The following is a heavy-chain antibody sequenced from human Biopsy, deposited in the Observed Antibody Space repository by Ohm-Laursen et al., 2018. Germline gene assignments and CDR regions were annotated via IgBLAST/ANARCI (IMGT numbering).Heavy chain of an antibody. V-gene: IGHV3-9*01. CDR2: MSWNGGTI. D-gene: IGHD6-19*01. Sequence: SLRLSCTASGFKIGDYGMHWVRQVPGRGLEWVSGMSWNGGTIGYAGSVRGRFTISRDNAKNSLYLQMNSLRAEDSALYYSVKGYTTGWSENDAFHIWGQGTVVTVSS. CDR1: GFKIGDYG. J-gene: IGHJ3*02. CDR3: VKGYTTGWSENDAFHI.